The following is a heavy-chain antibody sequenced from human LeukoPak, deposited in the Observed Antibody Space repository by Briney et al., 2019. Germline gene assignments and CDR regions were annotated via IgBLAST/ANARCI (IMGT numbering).Heavy chain of an antibody. CDR3: ARDGITVPTDY. V-gene: IGHV1-18*04. CDR1: GYTFTGYY. CDR2: ISAYNGNT. Sequence: ASVKVSCKASGYTFTGYYMHWVRQAPGQGLEWMGWISAYNGNTNYAQKLQGRVTMTTDTSTSTAYMELRSLRSDDTAVYYCARDGITVPTDYWGQGTLVTVSS. D-gene: IGHD3-16*01. J-gene: IGHJ4*02.